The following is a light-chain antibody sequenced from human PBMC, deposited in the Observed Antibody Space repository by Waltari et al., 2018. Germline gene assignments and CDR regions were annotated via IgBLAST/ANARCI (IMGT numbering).Light chain of an antibody. V-gene: IGKV1-39*01. CDR3: QDSYSTLSFV. Sequence: DIQLAQSPSSLSASVGDTVTITCRASQSITTALNWYQQRPGQAPRLLIHSASSWPGGVPSRFSGSGSGTDFTLTINGLQPEDFATYYCQDSYSTLSFVFGPGTRVDVK. CDR2: SAS. J-gene: IGKJ3*01. CDR1: QSITTA.